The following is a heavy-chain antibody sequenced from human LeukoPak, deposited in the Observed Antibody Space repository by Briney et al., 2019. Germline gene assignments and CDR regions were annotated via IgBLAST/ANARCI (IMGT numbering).Heavy chain of an antibody. CDR2: ISYDGSNK. CDR1: GFTFSSYA. CDR3: ARDGQAAAGNYGMDV. D-gene: IGHD6-13*01. V-gene: IGHV3-30-3*01. J-gene: IGHJ6*02. Sequence: GRSLRLSCAASGFTFSSYAMHWVRQAPGKGLEWVAVISYDGSNKYYADSVKGRFTISRDNSKNTLYLQMNSLRAEDTAVYYCARDGQAAAGNYGMDVWGQGTTVTVSS.